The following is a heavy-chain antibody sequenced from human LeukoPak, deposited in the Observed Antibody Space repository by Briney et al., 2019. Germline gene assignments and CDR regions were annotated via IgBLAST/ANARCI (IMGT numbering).Heavy chain of an antibody. V-gene: IGHV3-23*01. J-gene: IGHJ4*02. Sequence: VSLRLSCAASGFTFSSYAMSWVRQAPGKGLEWVSAISGSGGSTYYADSVKGRFTISRDNSKNTLYLQMNSLRAEDTAVYYCAKSPETPPPYSSSWYYFDYWGQGTLVTVSS. CDR2: ISGSGGST. D-gene: IGHD6-13*01. CDR3: AKSPETPPPYSSSWYYFDY. CDR1: GFTFSSYA.